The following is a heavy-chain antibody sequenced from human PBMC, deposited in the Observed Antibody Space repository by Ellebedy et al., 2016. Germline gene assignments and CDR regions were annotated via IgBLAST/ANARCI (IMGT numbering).Heavy chain of an antibody. J-gene: IGHJ3*02. CDR2: IIPILGIA. CDR1: GGTFSSYA. Sequence: ASVKVYCKASGGTFSSYAISWVRQAPGQGLEWMGRIIPILGIANYAQKFQGRVTITADKSTSTAYMELSSLRSEDTAVYYCARDRYDYYAFDIWGQGTMVTVSS. CDR3: ARDRYDYYAFDI. V-gene: IGHV1-69*04. D-gene: IGHD1-26*01.